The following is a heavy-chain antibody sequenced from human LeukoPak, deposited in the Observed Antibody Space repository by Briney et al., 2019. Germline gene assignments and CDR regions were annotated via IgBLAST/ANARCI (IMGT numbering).Heavy chain of an antibody. D-gene: IGHD3-9*01. V-gene: IGHV3-53*01. Sequence: PGGSLRLSCAASGFTVSSYYMSWVRQAPGKGLEWVSVIYSGSSTYYADSVKARFTISRDNSKNTLYLQMNNLRAEDTAVYYCAKDMRFDWTPYYFDYWGQGTLVTVSS. CDR3: AKDMRFDWTPYYFDY. CDR2: IYSGSST. CDR1: GFTVSSYY. J-gene: IGHJ4*02.